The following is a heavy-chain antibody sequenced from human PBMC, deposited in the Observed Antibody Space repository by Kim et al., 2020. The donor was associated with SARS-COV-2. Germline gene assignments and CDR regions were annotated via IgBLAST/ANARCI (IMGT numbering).Heavy chain of an antibody. D-gene: IGHD6-19*01. J-gene: IGHJ5*02. V-gene: IGHV5-51*01. CDR3: ARHSRAGLDPTNWFDP. Sequence: SFQGQVTISADKSISTAYLQWSSLKASDTAMYYCARHSRAGLDPTNWFDPWGQGTLVTVSS.